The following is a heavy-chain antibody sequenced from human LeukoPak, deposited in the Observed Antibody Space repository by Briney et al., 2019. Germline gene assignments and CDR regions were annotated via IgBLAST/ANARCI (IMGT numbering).Heavy chain of an antibody. V-gene: IGHV3-48*03. J-gene: IGHJ4*02. CDR3: AKDIRTGSRPYFDY. CDR1: GFTFSSYE. Sequence: GGSLRLSCAASGFTFSSYEMNWVRQAPGKGLEWVSYISSSGSTIYYADSVKGRLTISRDNAKNSLYLQMISLRTEDTALYYCAKDIRTGSRPYFDYWGQGTLVTVSS. CDR2: ISSSGSTI. D-gene: IGHD1-26*01.